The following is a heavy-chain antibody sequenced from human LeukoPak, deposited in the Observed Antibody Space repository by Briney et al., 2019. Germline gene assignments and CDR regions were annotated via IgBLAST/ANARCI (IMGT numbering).Heavy chain of an antibody. CDR2: IYYSGST. J-gene: IGHJ4*02. Sequence: SETLSLTCTVSGGSISSYYWSWIRQPPGKGLEWIGYIYYSGSTNYNPSLKSRVTISVDTSKNQFSLKLSSVTAADTAVYYCARDATCSGGACHFDYWGQGTLVTVSS. CDR3: ARDATCSGGACHFDY. V-gene: IGHV4-59*01. CDR1: GGSISSYY. D-gene: IGHD2-15*01.